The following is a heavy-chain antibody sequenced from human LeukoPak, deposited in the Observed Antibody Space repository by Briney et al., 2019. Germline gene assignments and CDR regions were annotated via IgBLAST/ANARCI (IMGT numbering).Heavy chain of an antibody. V-gene: IGHV1-46*01. D-gene: IGHD3-22*01. CDR1: GYTFTSYY. J-gene: IGHJ5*02. Sequence: GASVKVSCKASGYTFTSYYMHWVRQAPGQGLEWMGIINPSGGSTSYAQKFQGRVTMTRDTATSTVYMELSSLRSEDPAVYYCASDTNPDSSGYDSWFDPWGQGTLVTVSS. CDR2: INPSGGST. CDR3: ASDTNPDSSGYDSWFDP.